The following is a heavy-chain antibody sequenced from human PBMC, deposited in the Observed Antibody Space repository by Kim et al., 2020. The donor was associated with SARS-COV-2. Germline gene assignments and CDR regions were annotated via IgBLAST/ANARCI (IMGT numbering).Heavy chain of an antibody. V-gene: IGHV3-33*06. CDR1: GFTFSSFG. CDR2: IWYDGSNK. J-gene: IGHJ3*01. Sequence: GGSLRLSCAASGFTFSSFGMFWVRQAPGKGLEWVAIIWYDGSNKYYADSVKGRFTISRDNSKNTLYLQMNSLRGEDTAVYYCAKDRGTTGTSPGRFDVWGQGTMVTVSS. CDR3: AKDRGTTGTSPGRFDV. D-gene: IGHD1-1*01.